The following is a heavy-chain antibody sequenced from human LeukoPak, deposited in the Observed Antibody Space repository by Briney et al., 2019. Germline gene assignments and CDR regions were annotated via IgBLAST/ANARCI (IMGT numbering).Heavy chain of an antibody. J-gene: IGHJ4*02. CDR2: ITSSSSAT. CDR1: GFKFGSFS. Sequence: GGSLRPSCAASGFKFGSFSMGWVRQAPGKGLEWLSYITSSSSATYYADSLMGRFTISRDNAKNSLYLQINSLRVDDTAVYYCARAIASYGDSAFWGQGTLVTVSS. CDR3: ARAIASYGDSAF. V-gene: IGHV3-48*04. D-gene: IGHD5-18*01.